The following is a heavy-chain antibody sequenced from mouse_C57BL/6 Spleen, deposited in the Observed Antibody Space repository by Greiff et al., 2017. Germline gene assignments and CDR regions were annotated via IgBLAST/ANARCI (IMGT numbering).Heavy chain of an antibody. Sequence: VQLQQSGAELVKPGASVKLSCTASGFNIKDYYMHWVKQRTEQGLEWIGRIDPEAGETTYAPKFPGKATITADTSSTTAYLQLSSLTSEDTAVYYCARRYDYGDAMDYWGQGTSVTVSS. J-gene: IGHJ4*01. V-gene: IGHV14-2*01. D-gene: IGHD2-4*01. CDR2: IDPEAGET. CDR1: GFNIKDYY. CDR3: ARRYDYGDAMDY.